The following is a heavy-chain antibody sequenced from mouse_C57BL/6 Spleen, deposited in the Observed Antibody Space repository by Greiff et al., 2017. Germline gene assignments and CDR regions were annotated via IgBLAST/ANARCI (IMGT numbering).Heavy chain of an antibody. D-gene: IGHD2-2*01. CDR3: TYGYGNFDV. Sequence: EVKLVESGAELVRPGASVKLSCTASGFNIKDDYMHWVKQRPEQGLEWIGWIDPENGDTEYASKFQGKATITADTSSNTAYLQLSSLTSEDTAVYYCTYGYGNFDVWGTGTTVTVSS. CDR2: IDPENGDT. CDR1: GFNIKDDY. J-gene: IGHJ1*03. V-gene: IGHV14-4*01.